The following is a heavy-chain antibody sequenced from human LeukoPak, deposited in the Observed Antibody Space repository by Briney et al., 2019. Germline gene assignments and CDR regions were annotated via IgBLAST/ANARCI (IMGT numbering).Heavy chain of an antibody. Sequence: GGSLRLSCAASGFTFSSYSMNWVRQAPGKGLEWVSSISSSSSYIYYADSVKGRFTISRDNSKNTLYLQMNNLKPEDTAVYYCAKARTAFDFWSGYYDYWGQGSIVTVSS. CDR3: AKARTAFDFWSGYYDY. V-gene: IGHV3-21*01. CDR1: GFTFSSYS. D-gene: IGHD3-3*01. CDR2: ISSSSSYI. J-gene: IGHJ4*02.